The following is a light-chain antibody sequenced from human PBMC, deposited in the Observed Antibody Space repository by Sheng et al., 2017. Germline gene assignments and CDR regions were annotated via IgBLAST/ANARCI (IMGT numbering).Light chain of an antibody. CDR1: QSINDW. CDR2: KGS. J-gene: IGKJ2*03. V-gene: IGKV1-5*03. CDR3: QMFNSYLYS. Sequence: DIQMTQSPSTVSASVGDTVTITCRASQSINDWLAWYQQKPGKAPKLLIYKGSNLQRGIPSRFSGSGSGTEFTLTISSLQPDDFATYYCQMFNSYLYSFGQGTKLEIK.